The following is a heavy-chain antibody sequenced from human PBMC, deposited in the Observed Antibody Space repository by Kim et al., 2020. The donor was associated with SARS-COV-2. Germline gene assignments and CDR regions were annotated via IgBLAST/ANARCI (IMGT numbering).Heavy chain of an antibody. Sequence: RFTISRDNAKNSLYLQMNSLRAEDTAVYYCARAGRPVIPKTYGSGVAFDIWGQGTMVTVSS. D-gene: IGHD3-10*01. J-gene: IGHJ3*02. CDR3: ARAGRPVIPKTYGSGVAFDI. V-gene: IGHV3-11*06.